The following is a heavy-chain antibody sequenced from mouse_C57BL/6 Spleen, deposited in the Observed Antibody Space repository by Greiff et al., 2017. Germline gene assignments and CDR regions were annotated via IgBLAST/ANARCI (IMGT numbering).Heavy chain of an antibody. J-gene: IGHJ3*01. CDR1: GYTFTDYY. Sequence: QVQLQQSGAELVRPGASVKLSCKASGYTFTDYYIHWVKQRPGQGLEWIASINPGSGSTYYTEKFKGRATLTADKSSSTAYMQLRSLTSEDSAIYLCARYGLRRGLADWGQGTLVTVSA. D-gene: IGHD2-2*01. V-gene: IGHV1-76*01. CDR3: ARYGLRRGLAD. CDR2: INPGSGST.